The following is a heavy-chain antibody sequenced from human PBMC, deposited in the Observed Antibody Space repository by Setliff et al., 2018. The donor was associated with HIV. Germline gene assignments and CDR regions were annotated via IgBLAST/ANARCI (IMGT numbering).Heavy chain of an antibody. D-gene: IGHD3-22*01. Sequence: SETLSLTCSVSGGSMSSHYWTWVRQPAGKGLEWIGRMYHTGMSNYNPSLKSRVTMSVSPSKNQISLKLSSVTAADTAVFYCAREFYHYDSSDYYSDYYYYYMDVWGKGTTVTVSS. CDR2: MYHTGMS. V-gene: IGHV4-4*07. J-gene: IGHJ6*03. CDR1: GGSMSSHY. CDR3: AREFYHYDSSDYYSDYYYYYMDV.